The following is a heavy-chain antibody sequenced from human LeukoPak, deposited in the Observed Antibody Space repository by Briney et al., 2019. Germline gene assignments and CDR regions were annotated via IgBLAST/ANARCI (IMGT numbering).Heavy chain of an antibody. CDR2: ISSSSSYI. V-gene: IGHV3-21*01. CDR1: GFTFSTYS. D-gene: IGHD6-6*01. J-gene: IGHJ4*02. Sequence: GGSLRLSCAASGFTFSTYSMNWVRQAPGKGLEWVSSISSSSSYIYYADSVKGRFTISRDNAKNSLYLQMNRLRAEDTAVYYCASLRGAARPYQAVDYWGQGTLVTVSS. CDR3: ASLRGAARPYQAVDY.